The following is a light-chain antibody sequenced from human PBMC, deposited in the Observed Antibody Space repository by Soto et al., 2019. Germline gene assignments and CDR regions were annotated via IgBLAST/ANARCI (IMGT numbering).Light chain of an antibody. CDR3: QQSYSTPRT. V-gene: IGKV1-39*01. CDR2: AAS. J-gene: IGKJ1*01. CDR1: QSISSY. Sequence: DIQMTQSPSSLSASVGDRVTITCRASQSISSYLNWYQQKPGKAPKLLIYAASSLQSGVPSRFSGSGSGTDFTLTISSLQPEDFATYYCQQSYSTPRTCVQGTKVEIK.